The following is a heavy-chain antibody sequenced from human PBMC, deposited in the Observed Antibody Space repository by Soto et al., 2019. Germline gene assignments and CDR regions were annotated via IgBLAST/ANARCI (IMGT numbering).Heavy chain of an antibody. Sequence: QVQLVQSGAEVKKPGSSVKVSCKASGGTFSSYAISWVRQAPGQGLEWMGGIIPIFGTANYAQKFQGRVTITADESTSTANMELSSVRSEDTAVYYCASSRPPLWFFDYWGQGTLVTVSS. D-gene: IGHD3-10*01. V-gene: IGHV1-69*01. J-gene: IGHJ4*02. CDR2: IIPIFGTA. CDR3: ASSRPPLWFFDY. CDR1: GGTFSSYA.